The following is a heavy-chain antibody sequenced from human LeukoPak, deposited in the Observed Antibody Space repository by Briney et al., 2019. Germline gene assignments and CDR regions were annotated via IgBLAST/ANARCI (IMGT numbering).Heavy chain of an antibody. Sequence: GGSLRLSCAASGFTFSDYYMSWVRQPPGKGLEWVAHIKPDGGEKNYVDSVKGRFTLFRDDAKNSVYLQMNSLRVEDTAVYYCARDSGSGGPWGQGTPVTVSS. D-gene: IGHD6-19*01. CDR3: ARDSGSGGP. CDR1: GFTFSDYY. CDR2: IKPDGGEK. V-gene: IGHV3-7*01. J-gene: IGHJ5*02.